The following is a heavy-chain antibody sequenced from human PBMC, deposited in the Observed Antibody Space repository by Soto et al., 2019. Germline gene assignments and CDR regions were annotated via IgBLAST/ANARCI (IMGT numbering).Heavy chain of an antibody. Sequence: TLSLTCTVSGGSISSGGYYWSWIRQHPGKGLEWIGYIYYSGSTYYNPSLKSRVTISVDTSKNQFSLKLSSVTAEDTAVYYCERVLVDIAVADRFDYWGQGTLVTDSS. J-gene: IGHJ4*02. CDR1: GGSISSGGYY. CDR2: IYYSGST. V-gene: IGHV4-31*03. CDR3: ERVLVDIAVADRFDY. D-gene: IGHD6-19*01.